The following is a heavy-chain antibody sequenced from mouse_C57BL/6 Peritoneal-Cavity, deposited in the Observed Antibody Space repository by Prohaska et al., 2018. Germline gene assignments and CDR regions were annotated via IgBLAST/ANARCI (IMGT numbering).Heavy chain of an antibody. Sequence: PGASVKISCKASGYAFSSSWMNWVKQRPGKGLEWIGRIYPGDGDTNYNGKFKGKATLTADKSSSTAYMQLSSLTSEDCAVYFCARGEGAWFAYWGQGTLVTVSA. V-gene: IGHV1-82*01. CDR1: GYAFSSSW. CDR2: IYPGDGDT. CDR3: ARGEGAWFAY. J-gene: IGHJ3*01.